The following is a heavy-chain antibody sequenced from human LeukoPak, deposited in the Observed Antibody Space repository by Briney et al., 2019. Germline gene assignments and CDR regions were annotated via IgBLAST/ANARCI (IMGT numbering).Heavy chain of an antibody. V-gene: IGHV4-4*07. CDR1: GGSLSSFY. CDR3: ARGLGGASYYMDV. D-gene: IGHD3-16*01. J-gene: IGHJ6*03. Sequence: SETLSLTCTVSGGSLSSFYWSWVRQPAGKGLEWIGRVDTSGDTHYNPSPKSRGTMSLDTSKNQFSLKLNSVPVADTAVYYCARGLGGASYYMDVWGKGTTVTVSS. CDR2: VDTSGDT.